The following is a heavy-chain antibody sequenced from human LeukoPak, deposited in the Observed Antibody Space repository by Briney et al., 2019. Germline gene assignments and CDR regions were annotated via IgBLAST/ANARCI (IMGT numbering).Heavy chain of an antibody. V-gene: IGHV4-4*07. D-gene: IGHD6-19*01. CDR2: IYTSGST. CDR1: GGSIRSYY. CDR3: ARGSGWYGPFYFDY. Sequence: SETLSLTCTVSGGSIRSYYWSWIRQPAGKGLEWIGRIYTSGSTNYNPSLKSRVTMSVDTSKNQFSLKLSSVTAADTAVYYCARGSGWYGPFYFDYWGQGTLVTVSS. J-gene: IGHJ4*02.